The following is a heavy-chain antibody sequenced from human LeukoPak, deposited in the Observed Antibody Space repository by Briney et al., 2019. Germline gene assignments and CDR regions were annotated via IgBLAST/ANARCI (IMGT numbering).Heavy chain of an antibody. CDR1: GFTFSSYA. CDR2: ISGSGGST. J-gene: IGHJ4*02. Sequence: PGGSLRLSCAASGFTFSSYAMSWVRQAPGKGLEWVSAISGSGGSTYYADSVKGRFTSARDNSKNTLHLQMNSLRDEDTAVYYCAKEAVAGDYFDYWGQGTLVTVSS. CDR3: AKEAVAGDYFDY. D-gene: IGHD6-19*01. V-gene: IGHV3-23*01.